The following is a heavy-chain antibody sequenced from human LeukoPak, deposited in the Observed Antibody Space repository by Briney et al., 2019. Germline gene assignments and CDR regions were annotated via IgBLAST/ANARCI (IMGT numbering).Heavy chain of an antibody. Sequence: GSLRLSCAASGFTFSSYAMSWVRQAPGKGLEWVSVISGSGGSTCYADSVKGRFTISRDNSKNTLYLQMNSLRAEDTAVYYCAKAASSGYSSCDYWGQGTLVTVSS. CDR2: ISGSGGST. D-gene: IGHD3-22*01. V-gene: IGHV3-23*01. CDR1: GFTFSSYA. CDR3: AKAASSGYSSCDY. J-gene: IGHJ4*02.